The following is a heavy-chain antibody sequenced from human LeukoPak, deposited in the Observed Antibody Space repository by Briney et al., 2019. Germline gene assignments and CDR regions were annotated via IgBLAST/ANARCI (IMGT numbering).Heavy chain of an antibody. Sequence: PGGSLRLSCAASGFTVSGNYMSWVRRAPGKGLEWVSVIYSGGSTYYADSVKGRFTISRDNSKNTLYLQMNSLRAEDTAVYYCARDTDSSGYYYGAFDIWGQGTMVTVSS. D-gene: IGHD3-22*01. V-gene: IGHV3-53*01. CDR1: GFTVSGNY. CDR3: ARDTDSSGYYYGAFDI. J-gene: IGHJ3*02. CDR2: IYSGGST.